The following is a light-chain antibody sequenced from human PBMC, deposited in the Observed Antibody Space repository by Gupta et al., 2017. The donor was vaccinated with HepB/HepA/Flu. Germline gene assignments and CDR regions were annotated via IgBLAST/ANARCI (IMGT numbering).Light chain of an antibody. CDR3: QQRDYSLGT. J-gene: IGKJ3*01. V-gene: IGKV3-20*01. Sequence: EIVLTQSPGTLSLSPGERATLSCRASQSVSNSYLAWYQQKPGQAPRLLIYSASKRATGIPDRFSGSGSGTDFTLTISRLEPEDFAVYYCQQRDYSLGTFGHGTKVAFK. CDR1: QSVSNSY. CDR2: SAS.